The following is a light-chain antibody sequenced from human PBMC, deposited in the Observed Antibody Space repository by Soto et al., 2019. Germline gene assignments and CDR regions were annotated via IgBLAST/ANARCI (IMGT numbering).Light chain of an antibody. J-gene: IGKJ5*01. CDR1: QGISSN. CDR3: QQFNSYPIT. Sequence: DIQLTQSPSFLSASVGDRVPITCRASQGISSNLDWYQQKPGKAPKLLIYAASTLQSGVPSRFSGSGSGTEFTLTISSLQPEDFETYYCQQFNSYPITFGQGTRLEIK. CDR2: AAS. V-gene: IGKV1-9*01.